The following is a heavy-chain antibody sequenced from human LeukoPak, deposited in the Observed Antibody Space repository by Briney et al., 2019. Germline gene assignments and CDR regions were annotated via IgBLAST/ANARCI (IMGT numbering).Heavy chain of an antibody. J-gene: IGHJ4*02. CDR1: GFTFSNYD. V-gene: IGHV3-30*03. D-gene: IGHD3-22*01. Sequence: GGSLRLSCAASGFTFSNYDIHWVRQAPGKGLEWVAVISYDERNKYYADSVKGRFTISRDNSKDTVYLQMNSLRAEDTAVYYCARSDNSGYYYPGYWGQGTLVTVSS. CDR3: ARSDNSGYYYPGY. CDR2: ISYDERNK.